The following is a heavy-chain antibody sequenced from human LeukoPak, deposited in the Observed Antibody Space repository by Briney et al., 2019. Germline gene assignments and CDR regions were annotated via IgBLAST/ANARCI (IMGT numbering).Heavy chain of an antibody. J-gene: IGHJ4*02. CDR3: PRVLHDTSWYYLDY. Sequence: SQTLSHTSAISGDTLSNNSAASHCPRQSPSRGLEWLGRTYYRSKWSNNYAVSMKSRITINPDKSKNQFSLQLKSVPPGGAALCYSPRVLHDTSWYYLDYWGQGTLVTVSS. D-gene: IGHD6-13*01. V-gene: IGHV6-1*01. CDR2: TYYRSKWSN. CDR1: GDTLSNNSAA.